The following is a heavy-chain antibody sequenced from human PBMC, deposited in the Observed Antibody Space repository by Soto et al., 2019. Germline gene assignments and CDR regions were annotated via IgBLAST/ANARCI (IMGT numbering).Heavy chain of an antibody. Sequence: PSQTLSLTCAISVDSVSSNSAAWNWIRQSPSRGLEWLGMTYYRSKWYRVYAASVKSRAIIKPDTSKNQFSLQLNSVTPEDTAVYYCARGPAILNPWGQGLLVTVSS. D-gene: IGHD3-3*01. CDR1: VDSVSSNSAA. CDR2: TYYRSKWYR. CDR3: ARGPAILNP. J-gene: IGHJ5*02. V-gene: IGHV6-1*01.